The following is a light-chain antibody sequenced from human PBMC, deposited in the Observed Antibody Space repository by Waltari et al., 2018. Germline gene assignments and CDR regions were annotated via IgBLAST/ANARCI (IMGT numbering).Light chain of an antibody. CDR1: SSDVGTYNY. Sequence: SALTQPASVSGSPGQAITISCPGTSSDVGTYNYVSWYQQSPGKAPKLMIYDVTKRPSGISDRFSGSKSGNTASLTISGLQAEDEADYYCCSYAGSSSLLFGGGTKLTVL. CDR3: CSYAGSSSLL. CDR2: DVT. V-gene: IGLV2-23*01. J-gene: IGLJ2*01.